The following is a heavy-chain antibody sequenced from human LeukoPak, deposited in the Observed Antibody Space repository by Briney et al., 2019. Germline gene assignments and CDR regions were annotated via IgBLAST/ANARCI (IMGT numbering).Heavy chain of an antibody. CDR1: GFTFGSYG. CDR2: IRYDGNNK. V-gene: IGHV3-30*02. J-gene: IGHJ5*02. Sequence: GGSLRLSCAASGFTFGSYGIHWVRQAPGKGLEWVAFIRYDGNNKYYADSVKGRFTISRDNSKNTLYLQMNSLRTEDTAVYYCAKDVHDYINHWGQGTLVTVSS. D-gene: IGHD3-16*01. CDR3: AKDVHDYINH.